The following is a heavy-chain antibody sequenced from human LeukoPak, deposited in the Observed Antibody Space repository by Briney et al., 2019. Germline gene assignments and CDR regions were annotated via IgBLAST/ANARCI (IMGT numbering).Heavy chain of an antibody. D-gene: IGHD3-3*01. CDR1: GGSISSGGYY. J-gene: IGHJ4*02. V-gene: IGHV4-31*03. CDR2: IYYSGST. CDR3: ARSDFWSGYAFDY. Sequence: PSETLSLTCTVSGGSISSGGYYWSWIRQRPGKGLEWIGYIYYSGSTYYNPSLKSRVTISVDTSKNQFSLKLSSVTAADTAVYYCARSDFWSGYAFDYWGQGTLVTVSS.